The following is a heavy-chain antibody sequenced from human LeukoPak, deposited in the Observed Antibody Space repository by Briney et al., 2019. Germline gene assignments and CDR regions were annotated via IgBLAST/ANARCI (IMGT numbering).Heavy chain of an antibody. CDR2: IIPIFGTA. CDR3: ARDGGSGTQDY. J-gene: IGHJ4*02. V-gene: IGHV1-69*05. Sequence: GASVKVSCKASGGTFSSYAISWVRQAPGQGLEWMGRIIPIFGTANYAQKFQGRVAITTDESTSTAYMELSSLRSEDTAVYYCARDGGSGTQDYWGQGTLVTVSS. CDR1: GGTFSSYA. D-gene: IGHD3-10*01.